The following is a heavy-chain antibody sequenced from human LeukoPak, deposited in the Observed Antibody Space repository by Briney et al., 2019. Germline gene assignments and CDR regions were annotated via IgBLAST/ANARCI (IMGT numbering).Heavy chain of an antibody. D-gene: IGHD2-2*01. Sequence: GASVKVSCKASGYTFTSYDINWVRQATGQGLEWMGWMNPNSGNTGYAQKFQGRVTMTRDTSISTAYMELRRLRSDDTAVYYCARDLFYCSSTSCRSRWFDPWGQGTLVTVSS. CDR2: MNPNSGNT. CDR3: ARDLFYCSSTSCRSRWFDP. J-gene: IGHJ5*02. CDR1: GYTFTSYD. V-gene: IGHV1-8*02.